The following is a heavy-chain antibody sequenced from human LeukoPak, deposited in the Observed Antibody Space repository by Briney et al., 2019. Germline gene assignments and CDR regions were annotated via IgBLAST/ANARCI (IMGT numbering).Heavy chain of an antibody. D-gene: IGHD4-11*01. CDR1: GGSIGSYY. CDR3: ARWGYSNYDYYYGMDV. V-gene: IGHV4-4*07. J-gene: IGHJ6*02. CDR2: IYTSGST. Sequence: PSETLSLTCTVSGGSIGSYYWSWIRQPAGKGLEWIGRIYTSGSTNYNPSLKSRVTMSVDTSKNQFSLKLSSVTAADTAVYYCARWGYSNYDYYYGMDVWGQGTTVTVSS.